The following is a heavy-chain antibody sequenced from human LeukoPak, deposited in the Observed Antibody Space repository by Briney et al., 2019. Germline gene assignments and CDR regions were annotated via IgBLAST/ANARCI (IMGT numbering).Heavy chain of an antibody. J-gene: IGHJ4*02. Sequence: SETLSLTCTVSGGSISSGDYYWSWIRQPLGKGLEWVGYIDYSGRTYYNPSLRSRVTIFVDTSRNQFSLKLTSVTAADTAVYYCARGLAARPFDYWGQGTLVTVSS. V-gene: IGHV4-30-4*08. CDR3: ARGLAARPFDY. CDR1: GGSISSGDYY. D-gene: IGHD6-6*01. CDR2: IDYSGRT.